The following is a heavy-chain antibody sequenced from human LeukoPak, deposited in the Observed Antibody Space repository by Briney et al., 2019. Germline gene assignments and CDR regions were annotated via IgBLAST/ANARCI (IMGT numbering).Heavy chain of an antibody. J-gene: IGHJ4*02. CDR2: AGSSGSPM. Sequence: PGGSLRLSCAASGFTFSDYYMSWIRQAPGKGLEWISYAGSSGSPMNYADSVKGRFTISKDNAKNSLYLQMNSLRAEDTAMYYCARTGFDPWSGYYGARYFFDYWGQGTLVTVSS. CDR3: ARTGFDPWSGYYGARYFFDY. D-gene: IGHD3-3*01. CDR1: GFTFSDYY. V-gene: IGHV3-11*01.